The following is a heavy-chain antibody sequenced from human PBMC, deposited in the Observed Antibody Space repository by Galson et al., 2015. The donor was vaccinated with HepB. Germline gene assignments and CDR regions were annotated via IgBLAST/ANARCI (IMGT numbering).Heavy chain of an antibody. CDR2: CNGDGSST. Sequence: SLRLSCAASGFTLKTYWMHWVRQAPGKGLVWVSRCNGDGSSTNYADSVRGRFTISRVNAKKMLYLQMNSLRDDDTAVYYRVRGTFSPGLDYWGRGALVTISS. J-gene: IGHJ4*02. V-gene: IGHV3-74*01. CDR3: VRGTFSPGLDY. CDR1: GFTLKTYW. D-gene: IGHD2/OR15-2a*01.